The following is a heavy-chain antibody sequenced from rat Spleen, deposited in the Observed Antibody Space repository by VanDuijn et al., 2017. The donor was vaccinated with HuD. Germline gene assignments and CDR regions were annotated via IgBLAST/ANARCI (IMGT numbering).Heavy chain of an antibody. J-gene: IGHJ2*01. D-gene: IGHD1-10*01. V-gene: IGHV5-29*01. CDR2: ISYDGSST. Sequence: EVQLVESDGGLVQPGRSLKLSCAASGFTFSDYYMAWVRQAPTKGLEWVATISYDGSSTYYRDSVKGRFTISRDNAKSTLYLQMDSLRSEDTATYYCARVTTRGDYFDYWGQGVMVTVSS. CDR3: ARVTTRGDYFDY. CDR1: GFTFSDYY.